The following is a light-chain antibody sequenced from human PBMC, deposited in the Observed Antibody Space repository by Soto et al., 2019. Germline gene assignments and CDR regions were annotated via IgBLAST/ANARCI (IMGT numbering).Light chain of an antibody. CDR2: GAS. J-gene: IGKJ1*01. CDR3: QQYDTSPRT. V-gene: IGKV3-20*01. CDR1: QSVSSSY. Sequence: EIVLTQSPGTLSLSPGERATLSCRASQSVSSSYLAWYQQKPGQSPRLLILGASSRATGTPDRFSGSGSGTDFTLTISTLEPEDFAVYYCQQYDTSPRTFGQGTTVEIK.